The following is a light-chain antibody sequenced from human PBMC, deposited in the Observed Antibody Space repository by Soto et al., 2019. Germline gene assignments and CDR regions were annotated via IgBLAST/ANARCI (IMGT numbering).Light chain of an antibody. J-gene: IGKJ1*01. CDR3: HQYNTGLRT. Sequence: TVMTQSPATLSMSPGDRAALSCRASLNVATNMAWYQQKPGQAPRLLIYGASIRATGVPARFTGSGSGTEFTLTINNRQSEDCAVYYCHQYNTGLRTFGRGTRVEV. CDR1: LNVATN. V-gene: IGKV3-15*01. CDR2: GAS.